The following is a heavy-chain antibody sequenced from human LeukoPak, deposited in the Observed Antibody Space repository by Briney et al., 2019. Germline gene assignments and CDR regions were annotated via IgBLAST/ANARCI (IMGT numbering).Heavy chain of an antibody. D-gene: IGHD3-22*01. Sequence: SVKVSCKASGGTFSSYDISWVRQAPGQGLEGMGRIIPILGIANYAQKFQGRVSITADKSTSTAYMELSSLRSEDTAVYYCARDATTYYYDSSGYYSYYFDYWGQGTLVTVSS. CDR3: ARDATTYYYDSSGYYSYYFDY. CDR2: IIPILGIA. V-gene: IGHV1-69*04. J-gene: IGHJ4*02. CDR1: GGTFSSYD.